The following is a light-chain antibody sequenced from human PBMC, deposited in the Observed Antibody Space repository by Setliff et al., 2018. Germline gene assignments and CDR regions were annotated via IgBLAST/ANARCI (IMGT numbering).Light chain of an antibody. CDR2: SNN. V-gene: IGLV1-44*01. Sequence: VLTQPPPASGTPGQRVTITCSGSSSNIGSNTVNWYQQLPGTAPKLLIYSNNQRPSGVPDRFSGSKSGTSASLAISGLQSEDEADYYCAAWDDSLNGYVFGTGTKVTVL. CDR3: AAWDDSLNGYV. J-gene: IGLJ1*01. CDR1: SSNIGSNT.